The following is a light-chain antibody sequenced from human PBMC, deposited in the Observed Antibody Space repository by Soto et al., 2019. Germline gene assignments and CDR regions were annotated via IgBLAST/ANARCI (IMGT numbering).Light chain of an antibody. CDR2: DDG. J-gene: IGLJ3*02. CDR1: NIGIKS. V-gene: IGLV3-21*02. CDR3: QVWDTSSVV. Sequence: SYELTQPPSVSVAPGQTARITCGGNNIGIKSVHWYQQKPGQAPVLVDYDDGDRPSGIPERIYASNSGNTATLTISRVEGGDEADYYCQVWDTSSVVFGGGTKLTVL.